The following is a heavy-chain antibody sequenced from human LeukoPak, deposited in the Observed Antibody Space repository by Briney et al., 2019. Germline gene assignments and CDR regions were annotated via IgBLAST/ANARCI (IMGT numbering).Heavy chain of an antibody. CDR2: INHSGST. D-gene: IGHD3-3*01. CDR3: ARASYYDFASGAPFDY. Sequence: SETLSLTCAVYGGSFSGYYWTWIRQPPGKGLEWIGEINHSGSTNYNPSLKSRVTISVDTSRNQFSLKLSSVTAADTAVYYCARASYYDFASGAPFDYWGQGTLVTVSS. V-gene: IGHV4-34*01. J-gene: IGHJ4*02. CDR1: GGSFSGYY.